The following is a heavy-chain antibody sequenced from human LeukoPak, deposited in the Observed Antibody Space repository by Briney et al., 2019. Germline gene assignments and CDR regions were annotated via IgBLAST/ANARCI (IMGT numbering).Heavy chain of an antibody. V-gene: IGHV1-46*01. D-gene: IGHD5-18*01. Sequence: ASVKVSCKASGYTFTSYYMHWVRQASGQGLEWMGIINPSGGSTSYAQKFQGRVTMTRDTSTSTVYMELSSLRSEDTAVYYCARESATAMAEHDAFDIWGQGTMVTVSS. CDR1: GYTFTSYY. CDR3: ARESATAMAEHDAFDI. CDR2: INPSGGST. J-gene: IGHJ3*02.